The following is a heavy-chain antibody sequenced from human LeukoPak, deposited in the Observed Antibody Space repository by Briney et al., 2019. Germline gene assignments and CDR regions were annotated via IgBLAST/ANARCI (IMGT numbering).Heavy chain of an antibody. J-gene: IGHJ6*02. D-gene: IGHD3-3*01. Sequence: GGSLRLSCAASGLTVTNAWMNWVRQAPGKGLEWVSSISSSSSYIYYADSVKGRFTISRDNAKNSLYLQMNSLRAEDTAVYYCASLRGFYDFWSGYYTDYYGMDVWGQGTTVTVSS. V-gene: IGHV3-21*01. CDR1: GLTVTNAW. CDR3: ASLRGFYDFWSGYYTDYYGMDV. CDR2: ISSSSSYI.